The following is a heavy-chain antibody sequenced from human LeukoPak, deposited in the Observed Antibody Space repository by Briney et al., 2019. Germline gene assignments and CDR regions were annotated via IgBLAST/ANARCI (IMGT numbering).Heavy chain of an antibody. V-gene: IGHV4-31*03. CDR2: IYDNGST. CDR3: ARGPTLQDAFDI. J-gene: IGHJ3*02. Sequence: SETLSLTCIVSGGSISGGGFYWSWLRLHPGKGLVWLAYIYDNGSTYYNPSLKSRPIISIDTSKNQFSLQLSSVTAADTALYFCARGPTLQDAFDIWGQGTLVTVSS. D-gene: IGHD2/OR15-2a*01. CDR1: GGSISGGGFY.